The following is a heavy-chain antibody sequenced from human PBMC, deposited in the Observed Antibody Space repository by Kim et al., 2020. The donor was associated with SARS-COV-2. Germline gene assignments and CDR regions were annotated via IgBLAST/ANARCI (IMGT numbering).Heavy chain of an antibody. Sequence: GGSLRLSCAASGFTFSSYAMSWVRQAPGKGLEWVSAISGSGGSTYYADSVKGRFTISRDNSKNTLYLQMNSLRAEDTAVYYCAKTKSGRNSSSWYPGWFDTWGQGTLVIVSS. D-gene: IGHD6-13*01. CDR2: ISGSGGST. V-gene: IGHV3-23*01. CDR1: GFTFSSYA. CDR3: AKTKSGRNSSSWYPGWFDT. J-gene: IGHJ5*02.